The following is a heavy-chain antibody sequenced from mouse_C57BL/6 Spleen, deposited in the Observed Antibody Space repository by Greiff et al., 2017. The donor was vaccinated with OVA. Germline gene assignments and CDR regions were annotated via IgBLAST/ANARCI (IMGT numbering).Heavy chain of an antibody. CDR2: ISDGGSYT. Sequence: EVQGVESGGGLVKPGGSLKLSCAASGFTFSSYAMSWVRQTPEKRLEWVATISDGGSYTYYPDNVKGRFTISRDNAKNNLYLQMSHLKSEDTAMYYCARDQAAQGRDYYAMDYWGQGTSVTVSS. CDR1: GFTFSSYA. V-gene: IGHV5-4*01. D-gene: IGHD3-2*02. J-gene: IGHJ4*01. CDR3: ARDQAAQGRDYYAMDY.